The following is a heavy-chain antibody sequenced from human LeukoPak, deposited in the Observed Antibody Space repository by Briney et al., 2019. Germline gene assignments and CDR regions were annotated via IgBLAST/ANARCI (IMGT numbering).Heavy chain of an antibody. Sequence: HPGGSLRLSCAASGFTFGAHWMNWIRQAPGKALEWVANMNQDGSEKFYVDSVKGRFTISRDNAKNSLFLHMNSLRVEDTAFYYCVRDGRGAETQYNFFDPWGQGTLVTVSS. V-gene: IGHV3-7*01. CDR2: MNQDGSEK. CDR1: GFTFGAHW. D-gene: IGHD3-10*01. CDR3: VRDGRGAETQYNFFDP. J-gene: IGHJ5*02.